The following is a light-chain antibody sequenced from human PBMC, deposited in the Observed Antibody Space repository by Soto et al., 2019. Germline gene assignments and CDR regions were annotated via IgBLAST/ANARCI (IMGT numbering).Light chain of an antibody. CDR1: QRISSL. CDR2: TTS. J-gene: IGKJ4*01. Sequence: DIQMTQSPSSVSASVGDRVTITCRASQRISSLLAWYQQKPGKAPNLLIHTTSSLQSGVPSRFSGSGSGTDFTLTISSLQPEDFATYYCQQANSFPLTFGGGTKVEIK. CDR3: QQANSFPLT. V-gene: IGKV1-12*01.